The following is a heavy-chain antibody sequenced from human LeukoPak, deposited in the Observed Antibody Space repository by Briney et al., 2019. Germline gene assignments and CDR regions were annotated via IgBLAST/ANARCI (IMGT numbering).Heavy chain of an antibody. V-gene: IGHV4-59*12. D-gene: IGHD3-3*01. CDR3: AKMYYDFWSGYYTTNWFDP. CDR2: IYYSGST. Sequence: SSETLSLTCTVSGGSISSYYWSWIRQPPGKGLEWIGYIYYSGSTNYNPSLKSRVTISVDTSKNQFSLKLSSVTAADTAVYYCAKMYYDFWSGYYTTNWFDPWGQGTLVTVSS. CDR1: GGSISSYY. J-gene: IGHJ5*02.